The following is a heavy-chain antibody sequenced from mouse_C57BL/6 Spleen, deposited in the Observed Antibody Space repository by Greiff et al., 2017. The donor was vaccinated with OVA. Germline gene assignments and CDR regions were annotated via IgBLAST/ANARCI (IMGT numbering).Heavy chain of an antibody. CDR2: IYPGSGST. Sequence: VQLQQSGAELVKPGASVKMSCKASGYTFTSYWITWVKQRPGQGLEWIGDIYPGSGSTNYNEKFKSKDTLTVDTSSITAYMQLRSLTSDYSAVYYFAIGDYVTDYWGQGTTLTVSS. CDR3: AIGDYVTDY. D-gene: IGHD1-1*01. CDR1: GYTFTSYW. V-gene: IGHV1-55*01. J-gene: IGHJ2*01.